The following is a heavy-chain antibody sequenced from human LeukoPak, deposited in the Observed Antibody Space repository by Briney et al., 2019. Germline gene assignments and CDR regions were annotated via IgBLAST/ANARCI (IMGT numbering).Heavy chain of an antibody. Sequence: PSETLSLTCTVSGGSISSYSWSWIRQPPEKGLEWIGFIYYSGSTDSNPSLKSRVTISVDTSKNQFSLKLRSVTAADTAVYYCARRPRNDILTGTPFDYWGQGILVTVSS. CDR1: GGSISSYS. D-gene: IGHD3-9*01. CDR2: IYYSGST. J-gene: IGHJ4*02. CDR3: ARRPRNDILTGTPFDY. V-gene: IGHV4-59*01.